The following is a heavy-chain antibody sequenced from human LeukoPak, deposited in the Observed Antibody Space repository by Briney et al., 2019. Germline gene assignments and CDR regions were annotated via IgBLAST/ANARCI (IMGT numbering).Heavy chain of an antibody. CDR2: IRYDGSNK. V-gene: IGHV3-30*02. Sequence: GGSLRLXCAASGFTSSSYGMHWVRQAPGKGLEWVAFIRYDGSNKYYADSVKGRFTISRDNSKNTLYLQMNSLRAEDTAVYYCAKELLRFLEWLSGGGSYFDYWGQGTLVTVSS. D-gene: IGHD3-3*01. CDR3: AKELLRFLEWLSGGGSYFDY. J-gene: IGHJ4*02. CDR1: GFTSSSYG.